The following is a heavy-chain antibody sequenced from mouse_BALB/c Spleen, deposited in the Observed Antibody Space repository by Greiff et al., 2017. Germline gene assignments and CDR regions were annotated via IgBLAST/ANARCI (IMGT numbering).Heavy chain of an antibody. J-gene: IGHJ3*01. V-gene: IGHV1-54*01. CDR1: GYAFTNYL. D-gene: IGHD1-1*01. Sequence: QVQLQQSGAELVRPGTSVKVSCKASGYAFTNYLIEWVKQRPGQGLEWIGVINPGSGGTNYNEKFKGKATLTADKSSSTAYMQLSSLTSDDSAVSFCARAGGTYGSSFAWFAYWGQGALVTGSA. CDR3: ARAGGTYGSSFAWFAY. CDR2: INPGSGGT.